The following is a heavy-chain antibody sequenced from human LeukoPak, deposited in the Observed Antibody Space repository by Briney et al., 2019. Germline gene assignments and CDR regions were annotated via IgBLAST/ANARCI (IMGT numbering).Heavy chain of an antibody. V-gene: IGHV3-7*01. CDR2: INQDGRQK. J-gene: IGHJ4*02. CDR1: GFTFSSHW. Sequence: GGSLRLSCAASGFTFSSHWMTWVRQAPGKGLEWVAIINQDGRQKVYVASVQGRFTISRDNAKNSLYLQMNNLRAEDTAVYYCARGATYGGGDSWGQGTLVTVSS. D-gene: IGHD4-23*01. CDR3: ARGATYGGGDS.